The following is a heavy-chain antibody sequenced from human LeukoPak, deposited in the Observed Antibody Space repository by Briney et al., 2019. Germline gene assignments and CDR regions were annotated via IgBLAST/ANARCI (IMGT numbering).Heavy chain of an antibody. CDR1: VGSISTTSYY. V-gene: IGHV4-39*07. J-gene: IGHJ3*02. Sequence: SGTLSLTCTVSVGSISTTSYYWGWIRQPPGKGLEWIGSIYYGGSTYYSPSLKSRVTISLDTSKHQFSLKLSSVTAADTAVYYCSFNLGSGSYAFDIWGQGTMVTVSS. CDR2: IYYGGST. D-gene: IGHD3-10*01. CDR3: SFNLGSGSYAFDI.